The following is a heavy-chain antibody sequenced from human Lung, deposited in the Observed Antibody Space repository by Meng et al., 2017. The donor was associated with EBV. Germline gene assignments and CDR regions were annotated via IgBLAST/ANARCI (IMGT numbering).Heavy chain of an antibody. J-gene: IGHJ2*01. V-gene: IGHV4-59*12. CDR2: IYHSGST. D-gene: IGHD2-15*01. Sequence: QVRLQESGPGLVKPSETLSLTCTVSGGSISSYYWSWVRQPPGKGLEWIGEIYHSGSTNYNPSLKSRVTISVDKSKNQFSLKLSSVTAADTAVYYCARYCSGGSCYRDVSRNNWYFDLWGRGTLVTVSS. CDR1: GGSISSYY. CDR3: ARYCSGGSCYRDVSRNNWYFDL.